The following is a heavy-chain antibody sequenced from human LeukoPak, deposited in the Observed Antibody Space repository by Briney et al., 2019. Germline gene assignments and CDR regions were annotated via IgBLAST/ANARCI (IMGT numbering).Heavy chain of an antibody. CDR1: GFNFSDYY. Sequence: GGSLRLSRAASGFNFSDYYMTWIRQAPGKGLDWISSISSSGSMIYYADSVKGRFTISRDNAKNSLYLQMNSLRAEDTAVFYCARVVPLINSFDYWGRGTLVTVSS. CDR2: ISSSGSMI. CDR3: ARVVPLINSFDY. J-gene: IGHJ4*02. D-gene: IGHD3-10*01. V-gene: IGHV3-11*01.